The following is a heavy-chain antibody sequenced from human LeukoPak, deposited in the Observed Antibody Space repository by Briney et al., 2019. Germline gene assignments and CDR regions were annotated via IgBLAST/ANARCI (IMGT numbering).Heavy chain of an antibody. CDR3: AASKNLGVSAFDI. Sequence: GASVKVSCKASGYTFTSYYIHWVRQAPGQGLEWMGIINPSGGSTNYAQKFQGRVTMTRDTSTSTAYMELSSLRSEDTAVYYCAASKNLGVSAFDIWGQGTMVTVSS. CDR2: INPSGGST. CDR1: GYTFTSYY. J-gene: IGHJ3*02. D-gene: IGHD2-21*01. V-gene: IGHV1-46*01.